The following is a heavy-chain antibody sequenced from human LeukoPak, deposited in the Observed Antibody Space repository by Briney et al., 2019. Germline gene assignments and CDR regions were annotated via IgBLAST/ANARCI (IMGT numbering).Heavy chain of an antibody. Sequence: ASVKVSCKASGYTFTGYYMHWVRQAPGQGLEWMGWINPNSGGTNYAQKFQGRVTMTRDTSISTAYMELSRLRSDDTAVYYCARRFVNSYGFPSYYYYYMDVWGKGTTVTVSS. CDR3: ARRFVNSYGFPSYYYYYMDV. CDR1: GYTFTGYY. J-gene: IGHJ6*03. V-gene: IGHV1-2*02. D-gene: IGHD5-18*01. CDR2: INPNSGGT.